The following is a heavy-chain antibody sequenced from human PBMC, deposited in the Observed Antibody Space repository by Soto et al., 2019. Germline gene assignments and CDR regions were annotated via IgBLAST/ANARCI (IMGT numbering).Heavy chain of an antibody. CDR2: IDPSDSYS. V-gene: IGHV5-10-1*01. J-gene: IGHJ6*02. D-gene: IGHD2-2*01. CDR3: ARTSTPYYYVMDV. CDR1: GYSFTSYW. Sequence: PXXSLKISYKGSGYSFTSYWIRWVPQMPGKGLEWMGRIDPSDSYSNYSPSFQGHVTISADKSISTAYLQWSSLKASDTAMYYCARTSTPYYYVMDVWGQGTTVTVSS.